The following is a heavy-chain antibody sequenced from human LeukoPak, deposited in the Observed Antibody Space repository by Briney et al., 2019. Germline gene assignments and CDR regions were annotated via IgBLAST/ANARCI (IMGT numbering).Heavy chain of an antibody. Sequence: SETLSLTCAVSGGSISPYYWSWIRQPPGKGLEWIGYIYYSGSTNYNPSLKSRVTISVDTSNNQFSLKLSSVTAADTAVYYCARPLTGYSYFDYWGQGTLVTVSS. CDR3: ARPLTGYSYFDY. CDR2: IYYSGST. D-gene: IGHD3-9*01. CDR1: GGSISPYY. V-gene: IGHV4-59*01. J-gene: IGHJ4*02.